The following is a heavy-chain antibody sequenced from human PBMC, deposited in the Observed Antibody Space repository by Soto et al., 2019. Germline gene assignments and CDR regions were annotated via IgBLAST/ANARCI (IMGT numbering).Heavy chain of an antibody. V-gene: IGHV1-69*11. CDR3: ARDRDDSSGYFSL. Sequence: QGQLVQSGPEVKSLGSSVKVSCKASGDTFRNYAFSWVRQAPGQGLEWMGGIIPILGTADYAQRFQGRVTITADESTATAYTELKSLRSEDTAVYFCARDRDDSSGYFSLWGRGTLVTVSS. CDR1: GDTFRNYA. J-gene: IGHJ2*01. CDR2: IIPILGTA. D-gene: IGHD3-22*01.